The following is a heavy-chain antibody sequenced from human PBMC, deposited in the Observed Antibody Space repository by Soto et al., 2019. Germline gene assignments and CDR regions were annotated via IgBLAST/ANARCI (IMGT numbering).Heavy chain of an antibody. CDR2: VSAYNGER. D-gene: IGHD6-6*01. CDR1: GYTFTNYG. Sequence: QVQLVQSGAEVKKPGASVKVSCKASGYTFTNYGINWVRQAPGQGLAWLGWVSAYNGERRDAQRVQARVTMTTDTSTTTAYMELRSLRSDDTAVYYCSRGTSIPASGDYWGQGSLVTVSS. V-gene: IGHV1-18*01. CDR3: SRGTSIPASGDY. J-gene: IGHJ4*01.